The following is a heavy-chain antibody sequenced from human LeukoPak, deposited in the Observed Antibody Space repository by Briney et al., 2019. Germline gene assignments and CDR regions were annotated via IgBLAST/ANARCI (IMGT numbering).Heavy chain of an antibody. D-gene: IGHD1-26*01. Sequence: SQTLSLTCAISGDSVSSNSVSWNWIRRSPSRGLEWLGRTYYRSKWCDEYGLSVKSRITIKPDTSRNQFSLQLNSVTPDDTAVYYCARGIVRTTAGFDYWGQGTLVTVSS. CDR2: TYYRSKWCD. J-gene: IGHJ4*02. CDR1: GDSVSSNSVS. V-gene: IGHV6-1*01. CDR3: ARGIVRTTAGFDY.